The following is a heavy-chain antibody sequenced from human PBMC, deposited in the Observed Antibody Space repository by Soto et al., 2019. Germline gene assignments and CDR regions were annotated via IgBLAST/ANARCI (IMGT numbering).Heavy chain of an antibody. Sequence: QVQLVESGGGVVQPGRSLRLSCAASGFTFSSYGMHWVRQAPGKGLEWVAVISFDGRTTYYADAVKGRFPISRDNSENTLYLQMSNLRAEDTAVYYCTRESNDHYSSSKWAFDDWRQGSLVTVSS. CDR1: GFTFSSYG. J-gene: IGHJ4*02. CDR2: ISFDGRTT. V-gene: IGHV3-30*03. D-gene: IGHD1-26*01. CDR3: TRESNDHYSSSKWAFDD.